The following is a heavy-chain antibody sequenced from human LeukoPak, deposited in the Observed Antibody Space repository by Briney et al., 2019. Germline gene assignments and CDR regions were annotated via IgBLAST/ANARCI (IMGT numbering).Heavy chain of an antibody. CDR1: GFTVSSNY. Sequence: GGSLRLSCAASGFTVSSNYMSWVRQAPGKGLEWVSVIYSGGSTYYADSVKGRFTISRDNSKNTLYLQINSLRAEDTAVYYCARDPGVNYYYFDHWGQGSLVIVSS. CDR2: IYSGGST. J-gene: IGHJ4*02. CDR3: ARDPGVNYYYFDH. D-gene: IGHD5-24*01. V-gene: IGHV3-66*01.